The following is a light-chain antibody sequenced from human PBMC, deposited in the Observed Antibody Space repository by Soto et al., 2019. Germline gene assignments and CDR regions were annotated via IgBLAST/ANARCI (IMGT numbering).Light chain of an antibody. V-gene: IGKV1-5*01. CDR3: QQHNSYSLT. CDR1: QSIRHY. Sequence: DIQMTQSPPTLSASVGDRVTITCRASQSIRHYLAWYQQMPGKAPKLLIYGASSLQSGVPSRFSGSGSGTEFTLTISSLQPGDFATYFCQQHNSYSLTFGQGTKVDIK. J-gene: IGKJ1*01. CDR2: GAS.